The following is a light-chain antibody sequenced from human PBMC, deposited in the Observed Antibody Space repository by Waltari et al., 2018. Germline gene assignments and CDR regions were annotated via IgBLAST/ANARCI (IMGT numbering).Light chain of an antibody. CDR1: QGIGTD. V-gene: IGKV1-9*01. CDR2: AAS. J-gene: IGKJ3*01. Sequence: DVQMTQSPSSVSASVGDRVIMTCRASQGIGTDLAWYQQKPGKAPKLLIYAASTLQSGVPSRFSGSGSGTEFTLTISSLQPEDFATYYCQQLNSYPIFTFGPGTKVDIK. CDR3: QQLNSYPIFT.